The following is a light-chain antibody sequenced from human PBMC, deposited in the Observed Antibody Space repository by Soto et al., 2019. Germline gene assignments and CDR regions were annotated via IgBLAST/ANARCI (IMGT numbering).Light chain of an antibody. CDR3: SSYTSSSTPV. Sequence: QSVLTQPASVSGSPGQSITISCTGTSSDVGGYNYVSWYQQHPGKAPKRMIYDVSNRPSGVSNRFSGSKSGNTASLTISGLQAEDEADYYCSSYTSSSTPVFGGGTKVTVL. J-gene: IGLJ2*01. CDR2: DVS. V-gene: IGLV2-14*01. CDR1: SSDVGGYNY.